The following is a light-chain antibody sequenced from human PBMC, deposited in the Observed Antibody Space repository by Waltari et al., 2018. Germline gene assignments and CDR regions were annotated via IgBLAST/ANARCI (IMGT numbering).Light chain of an antibody. CDR2: AAS. CDR1: RSVAKY. J-gene: IGKJ4*01. V-gene: IGKV1-39*01. CDR3: QQSYSAPLH. Sequence: DIQMTQSPSSLSASVGDRVTITSRASRSVAKYLNWYQQKPARAPNLLIFAASNLQVGVPSRFSGSGSGTEFTLTITDLQPDDFATYYCQQSYSAPLHFGGGTRVDI.